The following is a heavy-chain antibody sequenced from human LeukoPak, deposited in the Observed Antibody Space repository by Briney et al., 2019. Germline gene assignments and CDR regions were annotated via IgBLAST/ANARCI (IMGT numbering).Heavy chain of an antibody. CDR2: IQYDGSNE. J-gene: IGHJ6*03. Sequence: GGSLRLSCAASGFTFSSYGMHWVRQAPGKGLEWVAYIQYDGSNEQYAHSVKGRVRISRDSSKNILYLQMNSLRAEDTAVYYCAKDRCSNGIGCYYYYMDVWGKGTTVTISS. CDR3: AKDRCSNGIGCYYYYMDV. D-gene: IGHD2-8*01. CDR1: GFTFSSYG. V-gene: IGHV3-30*02.